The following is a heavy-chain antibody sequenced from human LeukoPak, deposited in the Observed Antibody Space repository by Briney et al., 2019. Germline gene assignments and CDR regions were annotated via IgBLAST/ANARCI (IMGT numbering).Heavy chain of an antibody. CDR3: AREAETPHNRWVSHFDY. CDR2: IYVTGST. Sequence: SETLSLTCTVSGASISSYYWSWIRQPAGKALEWIGRIYVTGSTTYNPSLESRVTMSLDTSKNHFSLKLRSVTAADTAVYYCAREAETPHNRWVSHFDYWGQGTLVTVSS. D-gene: IGHD1-1*01. J-gene: IGHJ4*02. CDR1: GASISSYY. V-gene: IGHV4-4*07.